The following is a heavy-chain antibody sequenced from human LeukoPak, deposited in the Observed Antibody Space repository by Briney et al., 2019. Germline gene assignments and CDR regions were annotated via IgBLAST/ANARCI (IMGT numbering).Heavy chain of an antibody. Sequence: SETLSLTCTVSGGSISSGGYYWSWIRQHPGKGLEWIGYIYYSGSTYYNPSLKSRVTISVDTSKNQFSLKLSPVTAADTAVYYCARANMIVVVMSPYFDYWGQGTLVTVSS. D-gene: IGHD3-22*01. V-gene: IGHV4-31*03. CDR2: IYYSGST. CDR3: ARANMIVVVMSPYFDY. J-gene: IGHJ4*02. CDR1: GGSISSGGYY.